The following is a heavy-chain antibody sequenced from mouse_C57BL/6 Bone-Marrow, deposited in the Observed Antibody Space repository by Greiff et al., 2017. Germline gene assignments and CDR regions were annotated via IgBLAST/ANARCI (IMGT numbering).Heavy chain of an antibody. CDR3: ARDHYGSSYWYFDV. V-gene: IGHV7-1*01. CDR1: GFTFSDFY. J-gene: IGHJ1*03. CDR2: SRNKANDYTT. D-gene: IGHD1-1*01. Sequence: DVMLVESGGGLVQSGRSLRLSCATSGFTFSDFYMEWVRQAPGKGLEWIAASRNKANDYTTEYSASVKGRFIVSRDTSQSILYLQMNALRAEDTAIYYCARDHYGSSYWYFDVWGTGTTVTVSS.